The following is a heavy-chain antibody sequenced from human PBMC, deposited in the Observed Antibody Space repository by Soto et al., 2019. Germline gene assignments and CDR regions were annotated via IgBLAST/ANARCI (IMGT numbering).Heavy chain of an antibody. CDR2: IYYSGST. J-gene: IGHJ4*02. Sequence: PSETLSLTCTVSGGSVSSGSYYWSWIRQPPGKGLEWIGYIYYSGSTNYNPSLKSRVTISVDTSKNQFSLKLSSVTAADTAVYYCARESYYGSGSPLDYWGQGTLVTVSS. V-gene: IGHV4-61*01. CDR1: GGSVSSGSYY. D-gene: IGHD3-10*01. CDR3: ARESYYGSGSPLDY.